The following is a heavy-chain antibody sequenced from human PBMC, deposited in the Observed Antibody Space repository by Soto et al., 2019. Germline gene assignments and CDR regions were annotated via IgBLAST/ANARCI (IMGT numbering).Heavy chain of an antibody. J-gene: IGHJ4*02. Sequence: GGSLRLSCAASGFTFSSYWMSWVRQAPGKGLEWVANIKQDGSEKYYVESVKGRFTISRDNAKNSLYLQMNSLRAEDTAVYYCARAISDIVVVVAASYFDYWGQGTLVTVSS. CDR1: GFTFSSYW. V-gene: IGHV3-7*03. D-gene: IGHD2-15*01. CDR2: IKQDGSEK. CDR3: ARAISDIVVVVAASYFDY.